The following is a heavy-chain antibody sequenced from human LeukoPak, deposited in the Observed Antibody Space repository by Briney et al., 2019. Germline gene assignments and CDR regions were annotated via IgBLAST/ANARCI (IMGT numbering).Heavy chain of an antibody. J-gene: IGHJ4*02. CDR3: AKSRNVASGWYHFDY. D-gene: IGHD6-19*01. CDR2: ISWNSDSV. Sequence: PGGSLRLSCAASGFTFDDYAMHWVRQAPGKGLEWVSGISWNSDSVGYADSVKGRFTISRDNAKNSLYLQMNSLTAEDTALYYCAKSRNVASGWYHFDYWGQGTLVTVSS. V-gene: IGHV3-9*01. CDR1: GFTFDDYA.